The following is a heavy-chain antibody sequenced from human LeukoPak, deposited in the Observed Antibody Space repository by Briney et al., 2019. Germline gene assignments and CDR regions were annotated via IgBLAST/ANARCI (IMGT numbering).Heavy chain of an antibody. D-gene: IGHD3-9*01. Sequence: GGSPRLSCAASGFTFSSYSMNWVRQAPGKGLEWVSSISSTSRYIYYADSVKGRFTISRDNAKDSVYMQMNNLRAEDTAVYYCAREKLPFYDILTGSPPYGMDVWGQGTTVTVSS. J-gene: IGHJ6*02. CDR3: AREKLPFYDILTGSPPYGMDV. V-gene: IGHV3-21*01. CDR2: ISSTSRYI. CDR1: GFTFSSYS.